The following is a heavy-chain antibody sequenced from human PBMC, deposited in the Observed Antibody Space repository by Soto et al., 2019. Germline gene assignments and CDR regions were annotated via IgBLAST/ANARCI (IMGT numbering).Heavy chain of an antibody. D-gene: IGHD6-13*01. CDR3: ASRSAVIAAAGPLGMDV. CDR1: GFTFSSYS. V-gene: IGHV3-21*01. Sequence: EVQLVESGGGLVKPGGSLRLSCAASGFTFSSYSMNWVRQAPGKGLEWVSSISSSSSYIYYADSVEGRFTISRDNAKNSLYLQMNSLRAEDTAVYYCASRSAVIAAAGPLGMDVWGQGTTVTVSS. J-gene: IGHJ6*02. CDR2: ISSSSSYI.